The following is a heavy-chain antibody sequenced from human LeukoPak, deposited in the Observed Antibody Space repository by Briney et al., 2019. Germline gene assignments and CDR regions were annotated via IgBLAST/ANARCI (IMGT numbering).Heavy chain of an antibody. CDR1: GFTFSSYE. V-gene: IGHV3-48*03. Sequence: PGGSLRLSCAASGFTFSSYEMNWVRQAPGKGLERVSYISSSGSTIYYADSVKGRFTISRDNAKNSLYLQMKSLRVEDTAVYYCAGEKPELDYWGQGTLVTVSS. CDR2: ISSSGSTI. J-gene: IGHJ4*02. CDR3: AGEKPELDY.